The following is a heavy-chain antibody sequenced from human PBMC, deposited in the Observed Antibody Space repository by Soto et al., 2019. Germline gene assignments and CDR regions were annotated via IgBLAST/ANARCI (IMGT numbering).Heavy chain of an antibody. CDR1: GFTFSSYS. V-gene: IGHV3-48*02. CDR3: AREVRDTAVADFDY. Sequence: EVQLVESGGGLVQPGGSLRLSCAASGFTFSSYSMNWVRQAPGKGLEWLSYISSSISTMHYADSVKGRFNISRDNAKNSLYLQINSLRDEDTAVYYCAREVRDTAVADFDYWGQGTLVTVSS. CDR2: ISSSISTM. D-gene: IGHD5-18*01. J-gene: IGHJ4*02.